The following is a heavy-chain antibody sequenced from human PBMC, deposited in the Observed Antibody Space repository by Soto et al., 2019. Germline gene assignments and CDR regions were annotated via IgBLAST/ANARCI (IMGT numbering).Heavy chain of an antibody. Sequence: PSETLSLTCTVSGGSISSYYWSWIRQPPGKGLEWIGYIYYSGSTNYNPSLKSRVTISVDTSKNQFSLKLSSVTAADTAVYYCARHSSGDYVLFDYWRQGTLVTVSS. CDR1: GGSISSYY. D-gene: IGHD4-17*01. J-gene: IGHJ4*02. CDR3: ARHSSGDYVLFDY. V-gene: IGHV4-59*08. CDR2: IYYSGST.